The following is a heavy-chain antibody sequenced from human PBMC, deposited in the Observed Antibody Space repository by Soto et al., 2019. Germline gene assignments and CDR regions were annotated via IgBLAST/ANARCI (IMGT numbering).Heavy chain of an antibody. CDR1: GASISSGGYY. J-gene: IGHJ4*02. CDR2: IYYSGST. D-gene: IGHD2-8*01. CDR3: ARMAERARQLGGHFGY. V-gene: IGHV4-31*03. Sequence: SETLSLTCTVTGASISSGGYYWSWIRQHPXKGLEWIGYIYYSGSTYYRPSLKSRVTMSVDTSKNQFSLKLPSVNDADTAVYCCARMAERARQLGGHFGYWGRGTRITVSS.